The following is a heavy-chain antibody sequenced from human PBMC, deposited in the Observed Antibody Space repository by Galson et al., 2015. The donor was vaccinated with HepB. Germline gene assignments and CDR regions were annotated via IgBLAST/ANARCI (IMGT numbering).Heavy chain of an antibody. D-gene: IGHD3-22*01. V-gene: IGHV1-69*06. J-gene: IGHJ6*02. CDR2: IIPMYDTA. Sequence: SVTVSCKASGGTFSRYPISWVRQAPGQGLEWMGGIIPMYDTASYADKFQGRVTISADTSTITAYMELSSLRSEDTAVYYCAREWYDSSGYGMDVWGQGTTVTVTS. CDR1: GGTFSRYP. CDR3: AREWYDSSGYGMDV.